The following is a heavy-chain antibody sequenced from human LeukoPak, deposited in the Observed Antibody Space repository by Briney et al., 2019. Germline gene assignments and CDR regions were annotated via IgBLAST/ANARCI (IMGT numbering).Heavy chain of an antibody. D-gene: IGHD3-22*01. J-gene: IGHJ4*02. V-gene: IGHV1-18*01. CDR3: ARSYFYDL. Sequence: GASVKVSCKASGYTFASYGITWVRQAPGQGLEWMGWISANNGHTNYAQKLQDRVTMTADTSTNTGYLGLRSLTSNDTAVYYCARSYFYDLRGQGTLVTVSS. CDR2: ISANNGHT. CDR1: GYTFASYG.